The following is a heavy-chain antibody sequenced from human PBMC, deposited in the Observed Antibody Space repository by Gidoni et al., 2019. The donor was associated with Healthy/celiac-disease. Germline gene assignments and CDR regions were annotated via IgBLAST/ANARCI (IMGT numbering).Heavy chain of an antibody. D-gene: IGHD2-2*01. V-gene: IGHV4-34*01. Sequence: QVQLQQWGAGLLKPSETLSLTCAVYGGSFSGYYWSWIRQPPGKGLEWIGEINHSGSTNYNPSLKSRVTISVDTSKNQFSLKLSSVTAADTAVYYCARGRNDIVVVPAAIWTNWGQGTLVTVSS. CDR2: INHSGST. CDR3: ARGRNDIVVVPAAIWTN. CDR1: GGSFSGYY. J-gene: IGHJ4*02.